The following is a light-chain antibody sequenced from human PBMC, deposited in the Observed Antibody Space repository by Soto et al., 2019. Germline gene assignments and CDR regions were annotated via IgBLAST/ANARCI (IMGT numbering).Light chain of an antibody. V-gene: IGKV3-11*01. J-gene: IGKJ4*01. Sequence: EIVLTQSPATLSLSPGERATLSCRASQSVSSYLAWYQQKPGQAPRLLIYEASNRATGIPARFSGSGSGTNFTLTISSLDPEDFAVYYCQQRTDWVNFGGGTKGKIK. CDR1: QSVSSY. CDR2: EAS. CDR3: QQRTDWVN.